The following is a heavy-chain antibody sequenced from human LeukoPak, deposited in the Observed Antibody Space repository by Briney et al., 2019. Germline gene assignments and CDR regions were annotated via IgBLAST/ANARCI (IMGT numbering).Heavy chain of an antibody. V-gene: IGHV5-51*01. CDR3: ARTNPGRNYYMDV. CDR1: GYSFSTYW. CDR2: IFPGDSDT. J-gene: IGHJ6*03. Sequence: RGESLKISCKTSGYSFSTYWIGWVRQMPGKGLEWMGIIFPGDSDTTYSPSFQGQVTISADESISTVYLQWSSLRASDSAMYYCARTNPGRNYYMDVWGKGTTVTVSS.